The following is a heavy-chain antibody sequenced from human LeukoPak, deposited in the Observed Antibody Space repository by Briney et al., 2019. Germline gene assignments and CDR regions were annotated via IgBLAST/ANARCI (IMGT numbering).Heavy chain of an antibody. CDR3: ARDSGSLGAFDY. CDR1: GDSMSSYY. CDR2: TYYRSKWYN. D-gene: IGHD1-26*01. J-gene: IGHJ4*02. V-gene: IGHV6-1*01. Sequence: SSETLSLTCSVSGDSMSSYYWNWIRQSPSRGLEWLGRTYYRSKWYNDYAVSVKSRITINPDTSKNQFSLQLNSVTPEDTAVYYCARDSGSLGAFDYWGQGTLVTVSS.